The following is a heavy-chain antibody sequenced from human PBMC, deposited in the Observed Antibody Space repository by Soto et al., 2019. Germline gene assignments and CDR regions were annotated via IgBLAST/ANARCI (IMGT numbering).Heavy chain of an antibody. CDR1: GFTFSSHE. D-gene: IGHD2-2*02. Sequence: EVQLVESGGGLVQPGGSLRLSCVASGFTFSSHEMNWVRQAPGKGLEWVSYISSSGSPIDYADSVRGRFTISRDNAKNSVILQMHSLRVEDTAVYYCVRSWGVYCSSTRCYSPWLDPWGQGTLVTVSS. J-gene: IGHJ5*02. CDR2: ISSSGSPI. CDR3: VRSWGVYCSSTRCYSPWLDP. V-gene: IGHV3-48*03.